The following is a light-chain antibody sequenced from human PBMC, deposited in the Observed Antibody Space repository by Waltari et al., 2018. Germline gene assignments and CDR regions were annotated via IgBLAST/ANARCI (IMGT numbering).Light chain of an antibody. CDR3: QQYNNGLPLT. J-gene: IGKJ4*01. V-gene: IGKV3-15*01. CDR1: QSVGSN. Sequence: EIGMTQSPATLAVYPGERGTLSCRASQSVGSNLAWYQQKPGQAPRLLIYGASTRITGIPATFSASGSGTEFTLTISSLQSEDFAVYYCQQYNNGLPLTFGGGTKVEIK. CDR2: GAS.